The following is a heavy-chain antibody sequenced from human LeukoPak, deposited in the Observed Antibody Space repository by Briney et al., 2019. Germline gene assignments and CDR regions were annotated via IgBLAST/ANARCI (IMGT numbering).Heavy chain of an antibody. J-gene: IGHJ4*02. D-gene: IGHD3-10*01. Sequence: GGSLRLSCAASGFTFSSYGMRWVRQAPGKGLGWVSAISASGGTTYYADSVKGRVTISRDNSKNTLYLQMNSLRSEDTAVYYCGKIPQVGAVAVPSFHQWGQGPLVTVSS. CDR3: GKIPQVGAVAVPSFHQ. V-gene: IGHV3-23*01. CDR1: GFTFSSYG. CDR2: ISASGGTT.